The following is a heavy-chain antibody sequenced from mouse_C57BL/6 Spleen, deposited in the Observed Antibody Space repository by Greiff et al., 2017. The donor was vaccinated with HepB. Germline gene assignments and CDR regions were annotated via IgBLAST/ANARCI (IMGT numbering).Heavy chain of an antibody. V-gene: IGHV14-2*01. CDR2: IDPEDGET. CDR1: GYNIKDYY. Sequence: EVQLQQPGAELVKPGASVKLSCTASGYNIKDYYMHWVKQRTEQGLEWIGRIDPEDGETKYDPKFQGKATITADTSSNTAYLQLSSLTSEDTAVYSCARSVITTVVGFDYWGQGTTLTVSS. D-gene: IGHD1-1*01. J-gene: IGHJ2*01. CDR3: ARSVITTVVGFDY.